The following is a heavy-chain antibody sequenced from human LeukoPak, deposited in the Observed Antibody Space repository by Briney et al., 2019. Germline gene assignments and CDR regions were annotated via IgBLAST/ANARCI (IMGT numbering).Heavy chain of an antibody. D-gene: IGHD1/OR15-1a*01. CDR1: GYTFTTYD. CDR3: ARVGTGTRSFDS. Sequence: GASVKVSCKTSGYTFTTYDINWVRQAPGQGLEWMGRISAYNGYTNYGQKLQGRVTMTTDTSTNTAYMELRSLRSDDTAVYYCARVGTGTRSFDSWGQGTPVTVSS. V-gene: IGHV1-18*01. J-gene: IGHJ4*02. CDR2: ISAYNGYT.